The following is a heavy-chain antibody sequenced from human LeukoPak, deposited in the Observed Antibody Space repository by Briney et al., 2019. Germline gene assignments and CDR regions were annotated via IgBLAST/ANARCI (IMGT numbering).Heavy chain of an antibody. Sequence: SGPTLVKPTQTLTLTCTFSGFSLSTIGVGVGWIRQPPGKALEWLALIYWADDKRYSPSLKSRLTITKDTSKIQVVLTMTNMDPVDTATYYCAHRRGNGPPYCDWYIDYWGQGTLVTVSS. CDR2: IYWADDK. J-gene: IGHJ4*02. D-gene: IGHD3-9*01. V-gene: IGHV2-5*02. CDR1: GFSLSTIGVG. CDR3: AHRRGNGPPYCDWYIDY.